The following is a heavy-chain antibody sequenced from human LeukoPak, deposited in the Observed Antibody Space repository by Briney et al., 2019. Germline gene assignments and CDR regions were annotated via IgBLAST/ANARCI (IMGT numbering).Heavy chain of an antibody. CDR1: GYSFTIYW. CDR2: IDPSDSYT. J-gene: IGHJ5*01. CDR3: ARHLDTGYNKEFDS. D-gene: IGHD5-24*01. V-gene: IGHV5-10-1*01. Sequence: GESLRISCKGSGYSFTIYWISWVRQMPGKGLEWMGRIDPSDSYTNYSPSFQGHVTISADKSLSTAYLQWSSLKASDTAMFYCARHLDTGYNKEFDSLVQGTLVSVCS.